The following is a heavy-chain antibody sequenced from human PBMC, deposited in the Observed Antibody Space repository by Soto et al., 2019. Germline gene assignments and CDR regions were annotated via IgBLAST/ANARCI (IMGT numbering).Heavy chain of an antibody. CDR2: IYPGDSET. J-gene: IGHJ4*02. CDR3: ATSIAVAGNFYYFDY. CDR1: GYSFTSYW. Sequence: PGESLKISCKGSGYSFTSYWIAWVRQMPGKGLEWMGIIYPGDSETRYSPSFQGQVIISADKSISTAYMQWSSLKASDTAMYYCATSIAVAGNFYYFDYWGQGTLVTVSS. D-gene: IGHD6-19*01. V-gene: IGHV5-51*01.